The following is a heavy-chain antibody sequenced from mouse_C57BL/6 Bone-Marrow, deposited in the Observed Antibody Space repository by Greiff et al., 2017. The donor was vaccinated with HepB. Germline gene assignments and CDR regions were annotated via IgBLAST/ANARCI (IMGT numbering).Heavy chain of an antibody. CDR2: IHPNSGST. CDR3: ARSVLPPRN. Sequence: QVQLQQPGAELVKPGASVKLSCKASGYTFTSYWMHWVKQRPGQGLEWIGMIHPNSGSTNYNEKFKSKATLTVYKYSSPAYMQLSSLTSKDSAVYYCARSVLPPRNWGQGTSVTVSS. J-gene: IGHJ4*01. CDR1: GYTFTSYW. V-gene: IGHV1-64*01.